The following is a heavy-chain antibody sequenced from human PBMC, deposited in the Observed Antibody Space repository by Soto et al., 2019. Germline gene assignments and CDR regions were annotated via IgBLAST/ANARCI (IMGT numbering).Heavy chain of an antibody. J-gene: IGHJ4*02. Sequence: QVQLQESGPGLVKPSGTLSLTCAVSGASISDNWWSWVRQPPGKGLEWIGEIYHSGTTTYTPSLKSRVIISVDKSASQISLTLNSVTAADTAIYYCARHVAVPRTRGFDSWGQGTPVTVS. D-gene: IGHD2-15*01. CDR2: IYHSGTT. V-gene: IGHV4-4*02. CDR3: ARHVAVPRTRGFDS. CDR1: GASISDNW.